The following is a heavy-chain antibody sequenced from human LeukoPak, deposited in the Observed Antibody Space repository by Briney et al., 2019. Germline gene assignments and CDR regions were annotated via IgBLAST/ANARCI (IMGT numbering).Heavy chain of an antibody. V-gene: IGHV4-59*08. Sequence: PSETLSLTCTVSGGSISSYYWSWIRQPPGKGLEWIGYIYYSGSTNYNPSLKSRVTISVDTSKNQFSLKLSSVTAADTAVYYCARHTYSSGPLIQWGKGTMVTFFS. CDR1: GGSISSYY. CDR2: IYYSGST. CDR3: ARHTYSSGPLIQ. J-gene: IGHJ3*01. D-gene: IGHD6-19*01.